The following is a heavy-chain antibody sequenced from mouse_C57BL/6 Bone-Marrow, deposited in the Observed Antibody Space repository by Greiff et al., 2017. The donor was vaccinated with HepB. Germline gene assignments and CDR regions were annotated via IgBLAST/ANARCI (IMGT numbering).Heavy chain of an antibody. J-gene: IGHJ1*03. D-gene: IGHD1-1*01. CDR1: GFTFSDYY. Sequence: EVQLVESGGGLVQPGGSLKLSCAASGFTFSDYYMYWVRQTPEKRLEWVAYISNGGGSTYYPDTVKGRFTISRDNAKNTLYLQMSRLKSEDTAMYYCARHLIWGYFDVWGTGTTVTVSS. V-gene: IGHV5-12*01. CDR3: ARHLIWGYFDV. CDR2: ISNGGGST.